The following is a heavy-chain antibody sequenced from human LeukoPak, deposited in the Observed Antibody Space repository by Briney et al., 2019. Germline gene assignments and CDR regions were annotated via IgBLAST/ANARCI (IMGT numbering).Heavy chain of an antibody. Sequence: PGGSLRLSCAASGITFSSYAMTWVRQAPGKGLEWVSAISGSGGSTYYADSVKGRFTISRDNSKNTLYLQMNSLRAEDTAVYYCAKDLTLYYYDSSGYYSWGQGTLVTVSS. CDR1: GITFSSYA. CDR3: AKDLTLYYYDSSGYYS. D-gene: IGHD3-22*01. J-gene: IGHJ4*02. CDR2: ISGSGGST. V-gene: IGHV3-23*01.